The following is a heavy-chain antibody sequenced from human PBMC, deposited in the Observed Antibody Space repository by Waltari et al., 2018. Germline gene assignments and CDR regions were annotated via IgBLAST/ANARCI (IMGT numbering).Heavy chain of an antibody. D-gene: IGHD3-10*01. J-gene: IGHJ4*02. CDR3: ARDFTYYYGSGSYYYFDY. V-gene: IGHV6-1*01. CDR2: TYYRSKWYN. CDR1: GDSVSSNSAA. Sequence: QVQLQQSGPGLVKPSQTLSLTCAISGDSVSSNSAAWNWIRQSPSRGLEWLGRTYYRSKWYNDYAVSVKSRITINPDTSKNQFSLQLNSVTPEDTAVYYCARDFTYYYGSGSYYYFDYWGQGTLVIVSS.